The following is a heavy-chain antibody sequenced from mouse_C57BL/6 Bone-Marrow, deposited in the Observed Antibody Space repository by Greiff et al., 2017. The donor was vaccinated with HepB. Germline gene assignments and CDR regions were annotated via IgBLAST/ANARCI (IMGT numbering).Heavy chain of an antibody. CDR1: GFNIKDYY. CDR3: NKGGQHRAIDY. CDR2: IDPEDGDT. V-gene: IGHV14-1*01. Sequence: EVQLQESGAELVRPGASVKLSCTASGFNIKDYYMHWVKQRPEQGLEWIGRIDPEDGDTEYAPKFQGKATMTADTSSNTAYLQLSGLTSEDTAVYYCNKGGQHRAIDYWGQGTTLTVSS. D-gene: IGHD3-2*02. J-gene: IGHJ2*01.